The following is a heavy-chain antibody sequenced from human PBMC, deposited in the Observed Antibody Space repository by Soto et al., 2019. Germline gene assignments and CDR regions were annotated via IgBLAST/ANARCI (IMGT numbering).Heavy chain of an antibody. CDR3: ARAQSSYPEHYYGMDV. CDR2: INHSGST. J-gene: IGHJ6*02. V-gene: IGHV4-34*01. CDR1: GGSFSGYY. Sequence: TLSLTCAVYGGSFSGYYWSWIRQPPGKGLEWIGEINHSGSTNYNPSLKSRVTISVDTSKNQFSLKLSSVTAADTAVYYCARAQSSYPEHYYGMDVWGQGTTVTVS. D-gene: IGHD1-26*01.